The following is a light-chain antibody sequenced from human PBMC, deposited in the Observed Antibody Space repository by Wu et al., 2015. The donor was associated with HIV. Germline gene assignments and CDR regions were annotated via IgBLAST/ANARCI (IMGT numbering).Light chain of an antibody. Sequence: EIVLTQFPATLSLSPGERATLSCRASQSVASFLAWYQQKPGQAPRLLIYDASNRATGIPARFSGSASGTDFTLTISRLEPEDFAVYYCQQYDRSPPFYSFGQGTKLEIK. CDR3: QQYDRSPPFYS. CDR1: QSVASF. J-gene: IGKJ2*03. CDR2: DAS. V-gene: IGKV3-11*01.